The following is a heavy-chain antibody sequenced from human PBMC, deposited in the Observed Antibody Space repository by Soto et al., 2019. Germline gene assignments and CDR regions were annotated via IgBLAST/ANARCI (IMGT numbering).Heavy chain of an antibody. CDR1: GGTISRGGYY. D-gene: IGHD2-2*01. CDR2: IYHSGST. Sequence: SETLSLTCTVSGGTISRGGYYWSWIRQYPGKGLEWIGEIYHSGSTNYNPSLKSRVTISVDKSKNQFSLKLSSVTAADTAVYYCARIVVVPAAEYYYYYGMYVWGQGTTVTVSS. J-gene: IGHJ6*02. V-gene: IGHV4-30-2*06. CDR3: ARIVVVPAAEYYYYYGMYV.